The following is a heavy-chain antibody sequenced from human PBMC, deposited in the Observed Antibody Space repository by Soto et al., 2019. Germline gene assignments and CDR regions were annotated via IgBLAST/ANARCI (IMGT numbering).Heavy chain of an antibody. D-gene: IGHD1-26*01. CDR2: INDRGST. CDR3: ARRGSWSNGWGSNYIWFDP. Sequence: QVQLQQWGAGLLKPSETLSLTCAVPGGSFSGYFWNWIRQPPGKGLERIGEINDRGSTTYNPSLKSRVTISGDTSKHQFSLKLSSVTAADTAVYYCARRGSWSNGWGSNYIWFDPWGQGTLVTVSS. CDR1: GGSFSGYF. V-gene: IGHV4-34*01. J-gene: IGHJ5*02.